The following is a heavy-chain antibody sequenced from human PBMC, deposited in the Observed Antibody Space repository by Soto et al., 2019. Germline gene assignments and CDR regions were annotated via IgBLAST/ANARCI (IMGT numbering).Heavy chain of an antibody. CDR2: ISYDGSNK. J-gene: IGHJ3*01. V-gene: IGHV3-30*18. CDR1: GFSFSSYD. Sequence: PGGSLRLSCAASGFSFSSYDMHWVRQAPGKGLEWVAVISYDGSNKYYADSVKGRFTISRDNSKNTLYLQMNSLRAEDTAVYYCAKDLYFDVWGQGTMVTVSS. CDR3: AKDLYFDV.